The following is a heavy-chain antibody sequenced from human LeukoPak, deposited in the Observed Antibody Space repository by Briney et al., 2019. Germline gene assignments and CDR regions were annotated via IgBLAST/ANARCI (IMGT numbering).Heavy chain of an antibody. CDR3: AKQRAVAGSHYYYYGMDV. CDR1: GFTFSNYG. J-gene: IGHJ6*02. V-gene: IGHV3-30*18. D-gene: IGHD6-19*01. CDR2: ISFDGSNK. Sequence: GGSLRLSCAASGFTFSNYGMHWVRQAPGKGLEWVAVISFDGSNKYYADSVKGRFTISRDNSKNTLYLQMNSLGAEDTAVYYCAKQRAVAGSHYYYYGMDVWGQGTTVTVSS.